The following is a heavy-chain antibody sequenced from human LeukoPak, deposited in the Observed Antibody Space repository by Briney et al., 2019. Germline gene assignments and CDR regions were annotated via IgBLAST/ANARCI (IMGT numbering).Heavy chain of an antibody. J-gene: IGHJ5*02. Sequence: SETLSLTCAVYGGSFSGYYWSWIRQPPGKGLEWIGEINHSRSTNYNPSLKSRVTISVDTSKNQFSLKLSSVTAADTAVYYCARGDSSSWYSWFDPWGQGTLVTVSS. D-gene: IGHD6-13*01. CDR1: GGSFSGYY. CDR3: ARGDSSSWYSWFDP. V-gene: IGHV4-34*01. CDR2: INHSRST.